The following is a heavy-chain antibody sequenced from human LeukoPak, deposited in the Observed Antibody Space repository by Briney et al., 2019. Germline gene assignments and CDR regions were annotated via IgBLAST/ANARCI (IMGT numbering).Heavy chain of an antibody. Sequence: GASVKVSCNTFGYTFTGYYMHWVRQAPGQGLEWMGWINPNSGGTNYAQKFQGRVTMTRDTSISTAYMELSRLRSDDTAVYYCARVRDGYNLDYWGQGTLVTVSS. J-gene: IGHJ4*02. D-gene: IGHD5-24*01. CDR1: GYTFTGYY. CDR2: INPNSGGT. CDR3: ARVRDGYNLDY. V-gene: IGHV1-2*02.